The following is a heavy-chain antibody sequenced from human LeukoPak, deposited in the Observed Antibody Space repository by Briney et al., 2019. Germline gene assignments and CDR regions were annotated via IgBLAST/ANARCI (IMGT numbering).Heavy chain of an antibody. CDR3: ARSWDIVVVPAATPSWAAIFDY. CDR1: GFTFSSYS. Sequence: GGSLRLSCAASGFTFSSYSMNWVRQAPGKGLEWVSSISSSSSYIYYADSVKGRFTISRDNAKNSLYLQMNSLRAEDTAVYYCARSWDIVVVPAATPSWAAIFDYWGQGTLVTVSS. J-gene: IGHJ4*02. D-gene: IGHD2-2*01. CDR2: ISSSSSYI. V-gene: IGHV3-21*01.